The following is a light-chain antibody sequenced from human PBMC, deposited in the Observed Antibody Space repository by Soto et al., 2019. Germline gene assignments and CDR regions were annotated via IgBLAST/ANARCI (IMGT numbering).Light chain of an antibody. CDR1: SSNIGSKS. V-gene: IGLV1-44*01. J-gene: IGLJ2*01. Sequence: QSVLTQPPSVSGTPGQRVNMSCSGSSSNIGSKSVSWYQHLPQTAPKLLIYSNNQRPSGVPGRFSGSKSGTSASLAISGLQSDDETQYYCAACDDSLNVLVFGGGTKLTVL. CDR3: AACDDSLNVLV. CDR2: SNN.